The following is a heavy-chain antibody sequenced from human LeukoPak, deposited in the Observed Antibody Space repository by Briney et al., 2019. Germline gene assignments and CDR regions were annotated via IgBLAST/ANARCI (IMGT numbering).Heavy chain of an antibody. CDR3: AGVYCSSTSCYGAAIDY. V-gene: IGHV4-34*01. Sequence: SETLCLTCAVYGGSFSGYYWSWIRQPPGKGLEWIGEVNHSGSTNYNPSLKSRVTISVDTSKNQFSLKLSSVTAADTAVYYCAGVYCSSTSCYGAAIDYWGQGTLVTVSS. CDR1: GGSFSGYY. D-gene: IGHD2-2*01. J-gene: IGHJ4*02. CDR2: VNHSGST.